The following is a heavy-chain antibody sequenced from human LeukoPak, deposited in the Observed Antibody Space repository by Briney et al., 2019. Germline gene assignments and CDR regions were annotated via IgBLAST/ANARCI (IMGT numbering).Heavy chain of an antibody. CDR1: GYTFTSYA. CDR3: ARGSYFDWFDY. J-gene: IGHJ4*02. V-gene: IGHV1-3*01. Sequence: ASVKVSCKASGYTFTSYAMHWVRQAPGQSLDGMGWINAGNGNTKYSQKFQGRVTITRDTSASTAYMELSSLRSEDTAVYYCARGSYFDWFDYWGQGTLVTVSS. D-gene: IGHD3-9*01. CDR2: INAGNGNT.